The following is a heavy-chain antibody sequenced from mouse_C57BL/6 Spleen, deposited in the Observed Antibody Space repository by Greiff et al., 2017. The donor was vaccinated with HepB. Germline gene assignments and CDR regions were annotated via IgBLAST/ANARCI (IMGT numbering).Heavy chain of an antibody. CDR1: GFTFSSYA. CDR2: ISSGGDYI. D-gene: IGHD1-1*01. V-gene: IGHV5-9-1*02. Sequence: EVQRVESGEGLVKPGGSLKLSCAASGFTFSSYAMSWVRQTPEKRLEWVAYISSGGDYIYYADTVKGRFTISRDNARNTLYLQMSSLKSEDTAMYYCTRGGGNYYGSSYGFAYWGQGTLVTVSA. CDR3: TRGGGNYYGSSYGFAY. J-gene: IGHJ3*01.